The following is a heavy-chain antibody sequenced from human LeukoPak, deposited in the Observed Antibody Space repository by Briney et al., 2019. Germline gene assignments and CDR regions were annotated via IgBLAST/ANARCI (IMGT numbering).Heavy chain of an antibody. CDR2: IQYDGGNQ. CDR3: AKEPYGSGSSSLDY. D-gene: IGHD3-10*01. CDR1: GFTFSSYG. V-gene: IGHV3-30*02. J-gene: IGHJ4*02. Sequence: GGSLRLSCGASGFTFSSYGIHWVRQAPGKGLEWVAFIQYDGGNQYYADSVKGRFTISRDNSKNTLYLQMNSLRAEDTAVYYCAKEPYGSGSSSLDYWGQGTLVTVSS.